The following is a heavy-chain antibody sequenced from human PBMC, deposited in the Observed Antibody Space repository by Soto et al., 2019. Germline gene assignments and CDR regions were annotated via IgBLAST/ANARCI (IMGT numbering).Heavy chain of an antibody. CDR2: ISYDGSNK. Sequence: QVQLVGSGGGVVQPGKSLRLSCAGSGFTFSSYGMDWVRQAPGKGLEWVAVISYDGSNKYYADSVKGRFTISRDNSKNTLYLQMSSLRADDTAVYYCAKDRMGAGVRGYFDYWGQGTLLTVSS. CDR3: AKDRMGAGVRGYFDY. D-gene: IGHD3-10*01. CDR1: GFTFSSYG. V-gene: IGHV3-30*18. J-gene: IGHJ4*02.